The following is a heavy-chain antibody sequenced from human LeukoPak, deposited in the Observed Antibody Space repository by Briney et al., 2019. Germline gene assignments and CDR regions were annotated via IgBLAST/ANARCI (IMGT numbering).Heavy chain of an antibody. Sequence: SVKVSCKASGGTFSSYTISWVRQAPGQGLEWMGRIIPILGIANYAQKFQGRVTITADKSTSTAYMELSSLRSEVTAVYYCARVSDSSGNFDYWGQGTLVTVSS. CDR3: ARVSDSSGNFDY. D-gene: IGHD3-22*01. CDR1: GGTFSSYT. J-gene: IGHJ4*02. CDR2: IIPILGIA. V-gene: IGHV1-69*02.